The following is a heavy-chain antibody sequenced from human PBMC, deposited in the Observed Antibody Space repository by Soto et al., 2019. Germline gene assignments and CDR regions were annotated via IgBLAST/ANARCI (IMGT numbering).Heavy chain of an antibody. J-gene: IGHJ4*02. D-gene: IGHD3-22*01. Sequence: ASVKVSCKASGYTFTSYGISWVRQAPGQGLEWMGWISAYNGNTNYAQKLQGRVTMTTDTSTSTAYMELRSLRSDDTAVYYCARDSGYYWSPEYFDYWGQGTLVTVSS. CDR2: ISAYNGNT. CDR1: GYTFTSYG. V-gene: IGHV1-18*01. CDR3: ARDSGYYWSPEYFDY.